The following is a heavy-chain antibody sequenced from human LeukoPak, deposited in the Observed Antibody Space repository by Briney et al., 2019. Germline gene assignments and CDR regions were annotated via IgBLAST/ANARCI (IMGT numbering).Heavy chain of an antibody. Sequence: SETLSLTCTVSGGSVSSGSYYWSWIRQPPGKGLEWIGYIYYSGSTNYNPSLKSRVTISVDTSKNQFSLKLSSVTAADTAVYYRARDRRGSLDYWGQGTLVTVSS. CDR2: IYYSGST. CDR3: ARDRRGSLDY. CDR1: GGSVSSGSYY. J-gene: IGHJ4*02. V-gene: IGHV4-61*01. D-gene: IGHD1-26*01.